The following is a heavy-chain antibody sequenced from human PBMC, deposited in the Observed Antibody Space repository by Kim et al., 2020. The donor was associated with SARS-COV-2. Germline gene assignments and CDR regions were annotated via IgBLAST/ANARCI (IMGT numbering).Heavy chain of an antibody. CDR2: ISRSSSYI. V-gene: IGHV3-21*01. J-gene: IGHJ4*02. CDR3: ARVYDTAMVTLGWNDY. Sequence: GGSLRLSCAASGFTFSSYSMNWVRQAPGKGLEWVSYISRSSSYIYYADSVKGRFTISRDNAKNSLYLQMNSLRAEDTAVYYCARVYDTAMVTLGWNDYWGQGALVTVSS. CDR1: GFTFSSYS. D-gene: IGHD5-18*01.